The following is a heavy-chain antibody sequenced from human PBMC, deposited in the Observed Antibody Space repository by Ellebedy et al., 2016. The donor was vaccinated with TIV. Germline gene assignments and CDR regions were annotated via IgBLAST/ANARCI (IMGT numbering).Heavy chain of an antibody. D-gene: IGHD3-10*01. V-gene: IGHV3-74*01. CDR2: INPDGISA. J-gene: IGHJ4*02. CDR1: GFTFSNYW. Sequence: GESLKISCAASGFTFSNYWMHWVRQAPGKGLVWVSRINPDGISASYADSVEGRFTISRDNAKNTLYFQMNSLRVEDTAVYYCARAKAGTGSSDYWGQGSLVTVSS. CDR3: ARAKAGTGSSDY.